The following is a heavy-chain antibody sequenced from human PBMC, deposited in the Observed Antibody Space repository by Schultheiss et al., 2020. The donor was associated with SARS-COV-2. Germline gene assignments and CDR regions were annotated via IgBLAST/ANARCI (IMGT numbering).Heavy chain of an antibody. V-gene: IGHV1-2*02. J-gene: IGHJ4*02. CDR2: INPNSGGT. Sequence: ASVKVSCKASGYTFTGYYMHWVRQAPGQGLEWMGWINPNSGGTNYAQKFQGRVTMTRDTSISTAYMELRSLRSDDTAVYYCASTSRITIFGVVTHFDYWGQGTLVTVSS. CDR1: GYTFTGYY. CDR3: ASTSRITIFGVVTHFDY. D-gene: IGHD3-3*01.